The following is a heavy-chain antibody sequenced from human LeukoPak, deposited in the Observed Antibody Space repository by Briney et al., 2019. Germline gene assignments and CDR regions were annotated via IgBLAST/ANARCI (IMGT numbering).Heavy chain of an antibody. Sequence: SGGSLRLSCAASGFTFSSYWMHWVRQAPGKGLVWVSRINSDGRSTIYADSVKGRFTISRDNAKNTLFLQINSLRAEDTAVYYCARDAEYYFDYWGQGTLVTVSS. CDR1: GFTFSSYW. CDR3: ARDAEYYFDY. CDR2: INSDGRST. V-gene: IGHV3-74*01. J-gene: IGHJ4*02. D-gene: IGHD3-10*01.